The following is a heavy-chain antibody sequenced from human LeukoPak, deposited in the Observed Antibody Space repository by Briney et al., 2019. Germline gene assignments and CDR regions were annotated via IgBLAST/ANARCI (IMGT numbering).Heavy chain of an antibody. V-gene: IGHV3-30*02. CDR1: GFTFRSFG. J-gene: IGHJ3*02. CDR2: IWYHGNNE. Sequence: GGSLRLSCTASGFTFRSFGMHWVRQAPGKGLEWVAMIWYHGNNEYYADSVKGRFIISRDNSKNTLYLQMNRLRPEDTAVYYCAKDGVGSNDYHAFDKWGQGTVVTVAS. D-gene: IGHD4/OR15-4a*01. CDR3: AKDGVGSNDYHAFDK.